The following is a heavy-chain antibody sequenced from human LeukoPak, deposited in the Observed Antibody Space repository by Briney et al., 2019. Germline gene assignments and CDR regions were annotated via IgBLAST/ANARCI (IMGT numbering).Heavy chain of an antibody. CDR2: ITLSSSTI. D-gene: IGHD6-13*01. J-gene: IGHJ4*02. Sequence: GGSLRLSCAASGFTFSNYNMNWVRQAPGKGLEWVSYITLSSSTIYYADSVKGRFTVSRDNAKNSLSLQMNSLRAEDTAVYYCARETPQSSSWTAFDYWGQGTLVTVSS. CDR3: ARETPQSSSWTAFDY. V-gene: IGHV3-48*01. CDR1: GFTFSNYN.